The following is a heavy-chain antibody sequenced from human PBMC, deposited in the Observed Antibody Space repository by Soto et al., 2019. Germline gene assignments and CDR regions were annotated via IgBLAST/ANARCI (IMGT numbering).Heavy chain of an antibody. Sequence: EVQLLESGGALLQPGGSLRLSCAASGFIFSTYAMSWVRQAPGKGLEWVSMISGTGGNTHYADSVKGRFTISRDNSRNTLFLQINGRRAEDTAVYYCAKIVVGSPDYWGQGTLVTVSA. CDR2: ISGTGGNT. V-gene: IGHV3-23*01. D-gene: IGHD3-22*01. J-gene: IGHJ4*02. CDR1: GFIFSTYA. CDR3: AKIVVGSPDY.